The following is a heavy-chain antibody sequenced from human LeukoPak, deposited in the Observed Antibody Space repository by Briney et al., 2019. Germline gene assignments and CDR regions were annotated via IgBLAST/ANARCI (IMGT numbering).Heavy chain of an antibody. Sequence: GASVKVSCKASGYTFTSYGISWVRQAPGQGLEWMGWISAYNGNTNYAQKLQGRVTMTTDTSTSTAYMELSSLRSEDTAVYYCARGLHIVVVTAKYYMDVWGKGTTVTVSS. CDR3: ARGLHIVVVTAKYYMDV. J-gene: IGHJ6*03. CDR1: GYTFTSYG. D-gene: IGHD2-21*02. CDR2: ISAYNGNT. V-gene: IGHV1-18*01.